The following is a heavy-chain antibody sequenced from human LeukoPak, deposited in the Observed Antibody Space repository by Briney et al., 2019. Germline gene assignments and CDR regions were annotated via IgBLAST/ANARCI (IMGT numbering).Heavy chain of an antibody. CDR3: AGYCTNGVCYTWFDP. CDR2: IIPIFGTA. J-gene: IGHJ5*02. V-gene: IGHV1-69*13. Sequence: SVKVSCKASGGTYSSYAISWVRQAPGQGLGWMGGIIPIFGTANYAQKFQGRVTITADESTSTAYMELSSLRSEDTAVYYCAGYCTNGVCYTWFDPWGQGTLVTVSS. D-gene: IGHD2-8*01. CDR1: GGTYSSYA.